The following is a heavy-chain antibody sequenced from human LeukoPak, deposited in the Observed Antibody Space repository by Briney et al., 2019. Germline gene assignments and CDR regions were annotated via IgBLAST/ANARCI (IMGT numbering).Heavy chain of an antibody. V-gene: IGHV3-30*04. D-gene: IGHD1-1*01. Sequence: GGSLRLSCAASGFSFSSYAMHWVRQAPGKGLEWVAVISYDGSNKYYADSVKGRFTISRDNAKNTLYLQMNSLRAEDTAVYYCARDSRVSGTIDYWGQGTLVTVSS. CDR2: ISYDGSNK. CDR3: ARDSRVSGTIDY. J-gene: IGHJ4*02. CDR1: GFSFSSYA.